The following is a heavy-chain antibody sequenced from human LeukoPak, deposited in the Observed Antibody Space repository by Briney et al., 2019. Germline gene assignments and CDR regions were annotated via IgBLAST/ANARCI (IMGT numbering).Heavy chain of an antibody. Sequence: PSKTLSLTCTVSGYSISRGYWWAWIRQPPGKGLEWIGSISHTGTTHYNPSLKSRVTLSKDTSKNQFSLKLRSVTAADTAVYYCARLSKDTVVLPAAMAHYFDYWGQGTLVTVSS. CDR3: ARLSKDTVVLPAAMAHYFDY. J-gene: IGHJ4*02. D-gene: IGHD2-2*01. V-gene: IGHV4-38-2*02. CDR1: GYSISRGYW. CDR2: ISHTGTT.